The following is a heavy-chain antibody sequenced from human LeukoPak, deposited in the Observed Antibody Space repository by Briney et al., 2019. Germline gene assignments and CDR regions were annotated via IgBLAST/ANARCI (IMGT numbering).Heavy chain of an antibody. V-gene: IGHV3-23*01. Sequence: GGSLRLSCAASGFTFSNYAMSWVRQTPGKGLEWVSVISGSGDRTNYADSVQGRFTISRDNAKNTVYLQMNSLRAEDSDVYYCARGPGGSYSFDYWGQGTLVTVSS. CDR1: GFTFSNYA. J-gene: IGHJ4*02. CDR2: ISGSGDRT. D-gene: IGHD1-26*01. CDR3: ARGPGGSYSFDY.